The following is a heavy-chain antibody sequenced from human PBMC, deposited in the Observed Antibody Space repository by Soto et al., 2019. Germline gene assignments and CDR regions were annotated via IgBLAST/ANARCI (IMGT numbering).Heavy chain of an antibody. CDR1: GGSISSSSYY. V-gene: IGHV4-39*01. CDR2: IYYSGST. J-gene: IGHJ6*03. D-gene: IGHD3-10*01. CDR3: ARLVSGSGSRYYYYYYMDV. Sequence: SETLSLTCTVSGGSISSSSYYWGWIRQPPGKGLEWIGSIYYSGSTYYNPSLKSRVTISVDTSKNQFSLKLSSVTAADTAVYYCARLVSGSGSRYYYYYYMDVWGKGTTVTVSS.